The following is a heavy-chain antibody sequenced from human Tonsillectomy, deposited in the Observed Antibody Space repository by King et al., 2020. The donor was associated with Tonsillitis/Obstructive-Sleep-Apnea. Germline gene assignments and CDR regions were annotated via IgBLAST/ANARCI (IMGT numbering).Heavy chain of an antibody. V-gene: IGHV4-59*01. CDR3: ARDRQYYYDSSGYYDY. CDR1: GGSISSYY. J-gene: IGHJ4*02. Sequence: VQLQESGPGLVKPSETLSLTCTVSGGSISSYYWSWFRQPPGKGLEWIGYIYYSGSTNYNPSLKSRVTISVDTSKNQFSLKLSSVTAADTAVYYCARDRQYYYDSSGYYDYWGQETLVTVSS. D-gene: IGHD3-22*01. CDR2: IYYSGST.